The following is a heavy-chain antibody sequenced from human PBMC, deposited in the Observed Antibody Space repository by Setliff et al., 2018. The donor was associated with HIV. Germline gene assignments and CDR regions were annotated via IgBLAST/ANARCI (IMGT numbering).Heavy chain of an antibody. Sequence: PSETLSLTCAVYGGSLSGFYWNWIRQSPGKGLEWIGEINHRGGVNYSPSFNSRLTMSVDTSKNQFSLKLTSVTAADTAVYYCASFFWECSDNLCHRSFQFWDQGALVTVSS. V-gene: IGHV4-34*01. J-gene: IGHJ1*01. D-gene: IGHD3-10*01. CDR1: GGSLSGFY. CDR3: ASFFWECSDNLCHRSFQF. CDR2: INHRGGV.